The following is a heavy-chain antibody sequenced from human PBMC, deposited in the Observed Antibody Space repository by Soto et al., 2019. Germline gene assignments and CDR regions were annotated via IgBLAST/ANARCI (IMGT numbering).Heavy chain of an antibody. V-gene: IGHV3-23*01. D-gene: IGHD6-19*01. Sequence: EVQLLESGGGLVQPGGSLRLSCAASGFTFSSYAMSWVRQAPGKGLEWVSALSGSGTNTYYADSVKGRFTISRDNSKNTLYLQMNSLRAEDTAVYYCEKQPSRSGGCFDYWGQGTLVTVSS. CDR2: LSGSGTNT. J-gene: IGHJ4*02. CDR3: EKQPSRSGGCFDY. CDR1: GFTFSSYA.